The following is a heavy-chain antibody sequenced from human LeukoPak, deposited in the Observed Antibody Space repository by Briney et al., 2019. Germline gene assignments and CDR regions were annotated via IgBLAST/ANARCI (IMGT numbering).Heavy chain of an antibody. Sequence: GASVKVSCKASGYTFTGYYMHWVRQAPGQGLEWMGWINPNSGDTNYAQIFQGRVTMTRDTSISTAYMELRSLRSDDTAVYYCARDPMGYSYGYYFDYWGQGTLVTVSS. CDR2: INPNSGDT. V-gene: IGHV1-2*02. CDR3: ARDPMGYSYGYYFDY. J-gene: IGHJ4*02. CDR1: GYTFTGYY. D-gene: IGHD5-18*01.